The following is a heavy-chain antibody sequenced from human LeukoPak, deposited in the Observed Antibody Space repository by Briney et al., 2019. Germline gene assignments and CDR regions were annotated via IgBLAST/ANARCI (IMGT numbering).Heavy chain of an antibody. CDR1: GYTITSYG. CDR2: ISAYNGNT. J-gene: IGHJ4*02. V-gene: IGHV1-18*01. CDR3: ARSRPGSGTYYYYFDY. D-gene: IGHD3-10*01. Sequence: ASVKVSCKASGYTITSYGISWVRQAPGQGLERMGWISAYNGNTNYAQKLQGRVTMTTDTSTSTAYMELRSLRSDDTAVYYCARSRPGSGTYYYYFDYWGQGTLVTVSS.